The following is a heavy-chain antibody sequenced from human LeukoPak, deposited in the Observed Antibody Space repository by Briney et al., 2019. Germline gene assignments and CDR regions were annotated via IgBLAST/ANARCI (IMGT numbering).Heavy chain of an antibody. V-gene: IGHV3-7*01. CDR1: GFTFSSYW. CDR2: IKQDGSEK. J-gene: IGHJ4*02. D-gene: IGHD3-10*01. CDR3: ARDHSQYYYGSGSSYDY. Sequence: GGSLRPSCAASGFTFSSYWMSWVRQAPGKGLEWVANIKQDGSEKYYVDSVKGRFTISRDNAKNSLYLQMNSLRAEDTAVYYCARDHSQYYYGSGSSYDYWGQGTLVTVSS.